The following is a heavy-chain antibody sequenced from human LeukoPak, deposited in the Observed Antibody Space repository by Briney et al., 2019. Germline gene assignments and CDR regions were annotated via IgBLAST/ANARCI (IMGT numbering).Heavy chain of an antibody. CDR3: ASQGDYGDYDPVNAFDI. D-gene: IGHD4-17*01. V-gene: IGHV5-51*01. J-gene: IGHJ3*02. Sequence: GESLKISCKGSGYSFTSYWIGWMRQMPGKGLEWMGIIYPGDSDTRYSPSFQGQVTISADKSISTAYLQWSSLKASDTAMYYCASQGDYGDYDPVNAFDIWGQGTMVTVSS. CDR2: IYPGDSDT. CDR1: GYSFTSYW.